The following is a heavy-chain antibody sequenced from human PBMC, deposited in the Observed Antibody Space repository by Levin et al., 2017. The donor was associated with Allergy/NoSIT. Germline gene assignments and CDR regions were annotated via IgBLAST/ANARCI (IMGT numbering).Heavy chain of an antibody. CDR3: ARTLDPYSSSWYWFDP. CDR2: IIPIFGTA. CDR1: GGTFSSYA. J-gene: IGHJ5*02. D-gene: IGHD6-13*01. Sequence: GASVKVSCKASGGTFSSYAISWVRQAPGQGLEWMGGIIPIFGTANYAQKFQGRVTITADKSTSTAYMELSSLRSEDTAVYYCARTLDPYSSSWYWFDPWGQGTLVTVSS. V-gene: IGHV1-69*06.